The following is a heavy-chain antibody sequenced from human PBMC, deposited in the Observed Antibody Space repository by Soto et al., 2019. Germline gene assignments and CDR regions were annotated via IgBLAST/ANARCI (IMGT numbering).Heavy chain of an antibody. CDR3: ASSYYDSSGYYAAGFDP. V-gene: IGHV6-1*01. CDR2: TYYRSKGYN. J-gene: IGHJ5*02. D-gene: IGHD3-22*01. CDR1: GDSVSSNSAA. Sequence: SQTLSLTCAISGDSVSSNSAAWNWIRQSPSRGLEWLGRTYYRSKGYNDYAVSVKSRITINPDTSKNQFSLQLNSVTPEDTAVYYCASSYYDSSGYYAAGFDPWGQGTLVTVS.